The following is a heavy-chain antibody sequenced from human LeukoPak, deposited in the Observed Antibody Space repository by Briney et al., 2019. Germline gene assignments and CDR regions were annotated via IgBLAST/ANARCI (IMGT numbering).Heavy chain of an antibody. D-gene: IGHD2-2*01. CDR3: AREEDIVVVPAYGMDV. CDR2: ISGSGEST. Sequence: GGSLRLSCAASGFTFSIYAMTWVRQAPGKGLEWVSTISGSGESTYYADSVKGRFTISRDNSKNTLYLQMNSLRAEDTAVYYCAREEDIVVVPAYGMDVWGQGTTVTVSS. CDR1: GFTFSIYA. V-gene: IGHV3-23*01. J-gene: IGHJ6*02.